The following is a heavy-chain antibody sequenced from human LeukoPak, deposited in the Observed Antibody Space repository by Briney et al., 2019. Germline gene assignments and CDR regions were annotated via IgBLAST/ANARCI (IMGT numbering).Heavy chain of an antibody. D-gene: IGHD7-27*01. Sequence: SETLSLTCTVSGGSISSSYWSWIRQPPGKGLEWIGYIYYSGSTNYNPSLKSRVTISVDTSKNQFSLKLISVTAADAAVYYCASRKLGNDYWGQGTLVTVSS. V-gene: IGHV4-59*01. CDR2: IYYSGST. CDR3: ASRKLGNDY. CDR1: GGSISSSY. J-gene: IGHJ4*02.